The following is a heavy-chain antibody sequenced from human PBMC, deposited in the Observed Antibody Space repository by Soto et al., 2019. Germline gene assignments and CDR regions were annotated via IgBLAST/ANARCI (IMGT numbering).Heavy chain of an antibody. CDR2: IYYSGST. J-gene: IGHJ4*02. CDR3: ASLYDSSGYLIHDY. Sequence: SETLSLTCTVSGGSISSYYWSWIRQPPGKGLEWIGYIYYSGSTNYNPSLKSRVTISVDTSKNQFSLKLSSVTAADTAVYYCASLYDSSGYLIHDYWGQGTLVTVSS. CDR1: GGSISSYY. V-gene: IGHV4-59*01. D-gene: IGHD3-22*01.